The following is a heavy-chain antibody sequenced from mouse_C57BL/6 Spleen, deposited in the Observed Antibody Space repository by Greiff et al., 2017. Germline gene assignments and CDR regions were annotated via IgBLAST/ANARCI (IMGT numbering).Heavy chain of an antibody. V-gene: IGHV1-52*01. J-gene: IGHJ3*01. CDR2: IDPSDSET. CDR1: GYTFTSYW. D-gene: IGHD2-4*01. Sequence: VQLQQPGAELVRPGASVKLSCKASGYTFTSYWMHWVKQRPIQGLEWIGNIDPSDSETHYNQKFKDKATLTVDKSSSTAYMQLSSLTSEDSAVYYCARGDYDGGDYWGQGTLVTVSA. CDR3: ARGDYDGGDY.